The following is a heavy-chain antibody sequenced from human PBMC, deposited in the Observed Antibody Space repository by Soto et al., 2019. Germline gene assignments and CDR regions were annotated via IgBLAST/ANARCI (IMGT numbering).Heavy chain of an antibody. D-gene: IGHD6-6*01. J-gene: IGHJ6*02. CDR3: ARGRGAARPRYYYYYGMDV. CDR1: GGSFSGYY. V-gene: IGHV4-34*01. Sequence: QVQLQQWGAGLLKPSETLSLTCAVYGGSFSGYYWSWIRQPPGKGQEWIGEINHSGSTNYNPSLKSRVTISVDTSKNQFSLKLSSVTAADTAVYYCARGRGAARPRYYYYYGMDVWGQGTTVTVSS. CDR2: INHSGST.